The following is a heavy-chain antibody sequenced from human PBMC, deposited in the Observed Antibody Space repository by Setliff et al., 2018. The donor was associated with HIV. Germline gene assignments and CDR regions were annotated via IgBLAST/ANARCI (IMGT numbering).Heavy chain of an antibody. J-gene: IGHJ4*02. CDR2: IDWDDDE. CDR3: ARMRSDASGLFDY. V-gene: IGHV2-70*04. CDR1: GFSLTTSGMR. D-gene: IGHD5-12*01. Sequence: SGPTLVNPTQTLTLTCTFSGFSLTTSGMRVSWIRQPPGKALEWLARIDWDDDEFYNTSLKTRLTISKDTPKNQVVLTMTNMDPVDTATYYCARMRSDASGLFDYWGQGTLVTVSS.